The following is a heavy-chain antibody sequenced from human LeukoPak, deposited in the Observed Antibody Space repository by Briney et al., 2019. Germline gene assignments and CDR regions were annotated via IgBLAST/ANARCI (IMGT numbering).Heavy chain of an antibody. CDR1: GFTFSSYN. CDR3: AKTRVWGDILTGYYTYFDY. Sequence: GGSLRLSCAASGFTFSSYNMNWVRQAPGKGLEWVSSISSSSSYIYYGDSVKGRFTISRDNAKNSVYLQMNSLRAEDTAVYYCAKTRVWGDILTGYYTYFDYWGQGTLVTVSS. D-gene: IGHD3-9*01. CDR2: ISSSSSYI. V-gene: IGHV3-21*04. J-gene: IGHJ4*02.